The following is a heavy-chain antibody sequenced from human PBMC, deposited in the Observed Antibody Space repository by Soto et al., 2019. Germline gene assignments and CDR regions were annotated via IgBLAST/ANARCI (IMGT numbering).Heavy chain of an antibody. CDR3: AAHRQWELLRRAFDI. Sequence: ASVKVSCKASGFTFTSSAVQWVRQARGQRLERIGWIVVGSGNTNYAQKFQERVTITRDMSTSTAYMELSRLRSEETAVYYCAAHRQWELLRRAFDIWGKGTMVTVS. D-gene: IGHD1-26*01. CDR2: IVVGSGNT. J-gene: IGHJ3*02. V-gene: IGHV1-58*01. CDR1: GFTFTSSA.